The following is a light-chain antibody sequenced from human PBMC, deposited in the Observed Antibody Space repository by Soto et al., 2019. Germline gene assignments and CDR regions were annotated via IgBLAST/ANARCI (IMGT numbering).Light chain of an antibody. CDR2: VNSDGSH. CDR3: QTWGTGIQV. Sequence: QSVLTQSPSASASLGASVKLTCTLSSGHSSYAIAWHQQQPEKGPRYLMKVNSDGSHSKGDGIPDRFSGSSSGAERYLTITSLQYEDEADYYCQTWGTGIQVFGGGTKVTVL. J-gene: IGLJ3*02. CDR1: SGHSSYA. V-gene: IGLV4-69*01.